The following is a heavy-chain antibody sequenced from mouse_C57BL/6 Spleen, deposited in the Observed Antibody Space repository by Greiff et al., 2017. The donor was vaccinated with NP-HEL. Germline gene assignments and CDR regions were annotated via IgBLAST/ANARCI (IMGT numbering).Heavy chain of an antibody. V-gene: IGHV1-20*01. CDR3: ASGGGSSYEDYFDY. D-gene: IGHD1-1*01. J-gene: IGHJ2*01. CDR1: GYSFTGYF. CDR2: INPYNGDT. Sequence: EVQLQQSGPELVKPGDSVKISCKASGYSFTGYFMNWVMQSHGKSLEWIGRINPYNGDTFYNQKFKGKATLTVDKSSSTAHMELRSLTSEDSAVYYCASGGGSSYEDYFDYWGQGTTLTVSS.